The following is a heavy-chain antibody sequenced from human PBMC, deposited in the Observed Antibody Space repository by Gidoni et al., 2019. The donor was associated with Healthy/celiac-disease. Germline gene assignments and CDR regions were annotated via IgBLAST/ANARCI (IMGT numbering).Heavy chain of an antibody. CDR2: INPNSGNT. CDR1: GYTFHSYD. Sequence: VQLVQAGAEGKKPGASVTVSCKASGYTFHSYDIKWVRQATGQGREWMGWINPNSGNTGYAQKCQGRVTMTRNTSISTAYMELSSLRSEDTAVYYCARASYSSSWTYNWFDPWGQGTLVTVSS. V-gene: IGHV1-8*01. CDR3: ARASYSSSWTYNWFDP. D-gene: IGHD6-13*01. J-gene: IGHJ5*02.